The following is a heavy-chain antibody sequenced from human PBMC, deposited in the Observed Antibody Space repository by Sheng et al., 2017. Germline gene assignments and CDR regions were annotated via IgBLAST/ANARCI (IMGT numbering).Heavy chain of an antibody. D-gene: IGHD5-18*01. CDR2: ISAYNGNT. J-gene: IGHJ6*02. CDR1: GYTFTSYG. V-gene: IGHV1-18*01. Sequence: QVQLVQSGAEVKKPGASVKVSCKASGYTFTSYGISWVRQAPGQGLEWMGWISAYNGNTNYAQKLQGRVTMTTDTSTSTAYMELRSLRSDDTAVYYCARVLQLWPTYYYYYGMDVWGQGTTVTVSS. CDR3: ARVLQLWPTYYYYYGMDV.